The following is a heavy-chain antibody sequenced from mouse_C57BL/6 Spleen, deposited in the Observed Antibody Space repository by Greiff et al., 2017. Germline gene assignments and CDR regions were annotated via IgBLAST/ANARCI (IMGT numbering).Heavy chain of an antibody. D-gene: IGHD1-1*01. J-gene: IGHJ4*01. Sequence: QVQLQQPGAELVKPGASVKLSCKASGYTFTSYWMQWVKQRPGQGLEWIGEIDPSASYTNYNQKFKGKATLTVDTSSSTAYMQLSSLTSEDSAVYYCARRWYYGSSYDYYAMDYWGQGTSVTVSS. CDR3: ARRWYYGSSYDYYAMDY. V-gene: IGHV1-50*01. CDR1: GYTFTSYW. CDR2: IDPSASYT.